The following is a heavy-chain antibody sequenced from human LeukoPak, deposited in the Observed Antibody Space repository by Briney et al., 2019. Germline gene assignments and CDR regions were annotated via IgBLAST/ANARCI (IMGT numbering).Heavy chain of an antibody. J-gene: IGHJ6*03. V-gene: IGHV4-39*07. Sequence: SETLSPTCTVSGGSISSSSYYWGWIRQPPGKGLEWIGSIYYSGSTYYNPSLKSRVTISVDTSKNQFSLKLSSVTAADTAVYYCASDPESIAVAGDYYMDVWGKGTTVTVSS. CDR1: GGSISSSSYY. CDR2: IYYSGST. CDR3: ASDPESIAVAGDYYMDV. D-gene: IGHD6-19*01.